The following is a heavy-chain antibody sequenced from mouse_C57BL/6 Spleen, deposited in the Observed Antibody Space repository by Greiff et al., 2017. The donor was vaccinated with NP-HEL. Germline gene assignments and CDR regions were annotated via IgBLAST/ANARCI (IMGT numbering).Heavy chain of an antibody. J-gene: IGHJ2*01. CDR3: AREGKPYYFDY. CDR2: IYPRDGST. Sequence: QVQLQQSDAELVKPGASVTISCKVSGYTFTDYTIHWMKQRPEQGLEWIGYIYPRDGSTKYNEKFKGKAKLTADKSSSTAYMQLNSLTSEDSAVYFCAREGKPYYFDYWGQGTTLTVSS. V-gene: IGHV1-78*01. CDR1: GYTFTDYT.